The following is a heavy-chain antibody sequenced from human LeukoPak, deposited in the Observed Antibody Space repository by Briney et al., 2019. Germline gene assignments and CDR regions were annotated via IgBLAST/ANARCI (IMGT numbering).Heavy chain of an antibody. Sequence: GGSLRPSCAASGFTFSDYAMYWVRQAPGKGLEWVSSIEASGGATYCADSVKGRFTISRDNSKNTFYLQMNSLRAEDTAVYYCAKGSGSGWYGWFAPWGQGTLVTVSS. J-gene: IGHJ5*02. CDR1: GFTFSDYA. D-gene: IGHD6-19*01. V-gene: IGHV3-23*01. CDR3: AKGSGSGWYGWFAP. CDR2: IEASGGAT.